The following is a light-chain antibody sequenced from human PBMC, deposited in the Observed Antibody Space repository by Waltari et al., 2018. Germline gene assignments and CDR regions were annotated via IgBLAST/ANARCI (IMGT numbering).Light chain of an antibody. V-gene: IGKV3-15*01. J-gene: IGKJ4*01. Sequence: EILMTQSPATLSVSPGERVTLSCRASQTVTNDLAWYQQKLGQGPRLLIHGASTRATGIPARFSGSGSGTDFTLTISSLQSEDFAVYHCQQYSKWPLTFGGGTKVEIK. CDR3: QQYSKWPLT. CDR2: GAS. CDR1: QTVTND.